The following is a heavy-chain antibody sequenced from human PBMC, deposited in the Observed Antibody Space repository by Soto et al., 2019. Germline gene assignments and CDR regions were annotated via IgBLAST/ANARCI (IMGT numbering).Heavy chain of an antibody. CDR3: ARGSCDLWSGRPQNWFDP. CDR1: GYTFTSYD. Sequence: QAQLVQSGAEVKKPGASVKVSCKASGYTFTSYDINWVRQATGQGLEWMGWMNPNSGNTGYAQKFQGRVTMTRNTSISTAYMELSSLRSEDTAVYYCARGSCDLWSGRPQNWFDPWGQGTLVTVSS. V-gene: IGHV1-8*01. CDR2: MNPNSGNT. D-gene: IGHD3-3*01. J-gene: IGHJ5*02.